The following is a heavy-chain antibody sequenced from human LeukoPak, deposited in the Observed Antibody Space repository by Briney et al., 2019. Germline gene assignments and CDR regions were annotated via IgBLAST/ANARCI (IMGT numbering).Heavy chain of an antibody. CDR1: GYTFNTNY. CDR3: ARDSHSISSIFAPTFDY. Sequence: ASVKVSCKASGYTFNTNYIHWVRQAPGQGLEWMGIINPKLGTTSYAQKFQGRFTMTRDMSATTIYMELSSLESEDMAVYYCARDSHSISSIFAPTFDYWGQGTLVTVSS. D-gene: IGHD6-6*01. CDR2: INPKLGTT. J-gene: IGHJ4*02. V-gene: IGHV1-46*02.